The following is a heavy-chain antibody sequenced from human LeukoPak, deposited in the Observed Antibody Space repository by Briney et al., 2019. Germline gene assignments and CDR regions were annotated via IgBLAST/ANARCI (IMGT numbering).Heavy chain of an antibody. J-gene: IGHJ5*02. Sequence: ASETLSLTCTVSGGSISSSSYYWGWIRQPPGKGLEWIGSIYYSGSTYYNPSLKSRVTISVDTSKNQFSLKPSSVTAADTAVYYCARPLSIAAAGTLFDPWGQGTLVTVSS. D-gene: IGHD6-13*01. CDR2: IYYSGST. V-gene: IGHV4-39*01. CDR3: ARPLSIAAAGTLFDP. CDR1: GGSISSSSYY.